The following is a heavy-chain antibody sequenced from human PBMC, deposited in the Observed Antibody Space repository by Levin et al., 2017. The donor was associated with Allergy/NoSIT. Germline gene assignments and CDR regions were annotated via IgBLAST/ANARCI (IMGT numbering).Heavy chain of an antibody. D-gene: IGHD1-26*01. Sequence: SETLSLTCAVYGGSFSGYYWNWIRQPPGKGLEWIGEINHSGSTNYNPSLKSRVTISVDTSKNQFSLKLSSVTAADTAVYYCASGAPGAAAYYFDYWGQGTLVTVSS. J-gene: IGHJ4*02. CDR2: INHSGST. CDR1: GGSFSGYY. V-gene: IGHV4-34*01. CDR3: ASGAPGAAAYYFDY.